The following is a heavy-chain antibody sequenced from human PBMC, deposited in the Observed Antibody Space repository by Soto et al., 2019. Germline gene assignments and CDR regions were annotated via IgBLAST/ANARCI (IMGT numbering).Heavy chain of an antibody. J-gene: IGHJ6*02. CDR1: GFTFSSYA. CDR3: ARDRVAYCGGDCPNGMDV. V-gene: IGHV3-30-3*01. CDR2: ISYDGSNK. D-gene: IGHD2-21*02. Sequence: PGGSLRLSCAASGFTFSSYAMHWVRQAPGKGLEWVAVISYDGSNKYYADSVKGRFTISRDNSKNTLYLQMNSLRAEDTAVYYCARDRVAYCGGDCPNGMDVWGQGTTVTVS.